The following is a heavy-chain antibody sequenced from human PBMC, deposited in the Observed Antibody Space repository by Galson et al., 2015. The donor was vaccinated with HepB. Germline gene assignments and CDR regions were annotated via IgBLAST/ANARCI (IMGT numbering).Heavy chain of an antibody. J-gene: IGHJ2*01. CDR2: ITNNGTYI. Sequence: LEWISSITNNGTYIHYADSVRGRFTVSRDNAKNSLYLQMNSLRAEDTAVYYCARALVVIDHWYFDLWGRGTLVTVSS. CDR3: ARALVVIDHWYFDL. D-gene: IGHD3-22*01. V-gene: IGHV3-21*01.